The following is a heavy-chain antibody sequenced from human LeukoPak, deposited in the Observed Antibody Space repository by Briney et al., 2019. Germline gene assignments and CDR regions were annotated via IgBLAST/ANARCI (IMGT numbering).Heavy chain of an antibody. Sequence: SGTLSLTCTVSGGSISSYYWSWIRQPPGKGLEWIGYIYYSGSTNYNPSLKSRVTISVDTSKNQFSLKLSSVTAADTAVYYCAGGGAHSPFDYWGQGTLVTVSS. CDR1: GGSISSYY. CDR3: AGGGAHSPFDY. D-gene: IGHD3-16*01. J-gene: IGHJ4*02. CDR2: IYYSGST. V-gene: IGHV4-59*01.